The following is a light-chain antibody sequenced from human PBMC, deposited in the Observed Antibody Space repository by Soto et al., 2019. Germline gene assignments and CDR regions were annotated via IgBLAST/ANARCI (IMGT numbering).Light chain of an antibody. CDR2: AAS. V-gene: IGKV1-8*01. Sequence: AIRMTQSPSSFSASTGDRVTITCRASQGISSSLAWYQQKPGKAPKLLIYAASTLQSGVPSRFSGSVSGTDFTLTISCLQSEYFATYYCQQYYSYPRTFGQGTNVEIK. J-gene: IGKJ1*01. CDR1: QGISSS. CDR3: QQYYSYPRT.